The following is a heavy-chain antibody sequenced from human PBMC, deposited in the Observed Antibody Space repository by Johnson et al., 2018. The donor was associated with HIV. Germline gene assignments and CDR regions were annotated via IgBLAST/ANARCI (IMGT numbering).Heavy chain of an antibody. J-gene: IGHJ3*02. CDR3: AKDGQRGRAMIVARLGAFDI. CDR2: IGTAGDT. V-gene: IGHV3-13*01. D-gene: IGHD3-22*01. Sequence: VQLVESGGGLVKPGGSLRLSCAASGFTFSSYDMHWVRQATGKGLEWFSAIGTAGDTYYPGSVKGRFTISRENAKNSLYLQMNSLRPEDTAVYYCAKDGQRGRAMIVARLGAFDIWGQGTMVTVSS. CDR1: GFTFSSYD.